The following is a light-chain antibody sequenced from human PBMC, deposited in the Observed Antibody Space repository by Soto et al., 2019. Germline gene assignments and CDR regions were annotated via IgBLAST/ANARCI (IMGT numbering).Light chain of an antibody. J-gene: IGKJ1*01. V-gene: IGKV3-15*01. CDR3: QHYSNWPPWT. CDR1: QSVSSN. CDR2: GAS. Sequence: EIVMTQSPATLSVSPGERDTLSCRASQSVSSNLAWYQQKPGQAPRLLIYGASTRAAGIPARFSGSGSGTEFTLTISSLQSEDFAVYYCQHYSNWPPWTFGQGTKVEIK.